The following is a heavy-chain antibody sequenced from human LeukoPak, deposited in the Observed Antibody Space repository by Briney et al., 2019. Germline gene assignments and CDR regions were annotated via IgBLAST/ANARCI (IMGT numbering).Heavy chain of an antibody. V-gene: IGHV4-39*07. CDR3: ARDSAMGSTSFDS. CDR2: IYYSGST. Sequence: SETLSLTCTVSGGSISSSAYYWGWIRQPPGKGLEWIGSIYYSGSTYYNPSLKSRVTISVDTSKNQFSLKLSSVTAADTAVYYCARDSAMGSTSFDSWGQGTLVTVSS. J-gene: IGHJ4*02. CDR1: GGSISSSAYY. D-gene: IGHD1-26*01.